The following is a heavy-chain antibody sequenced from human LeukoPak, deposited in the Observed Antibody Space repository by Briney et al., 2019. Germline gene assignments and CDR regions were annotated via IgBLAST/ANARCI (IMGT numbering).Heavy chain of an antibody. J-gene: IGHJ4*02. Sequence: GESLKISCKGSGYSFTSYWIGWVRQMPGKGLEWMGIIYPGDSDTRYSPSFQGQVTISADKSIGTAYLQWSSLKASDTAMYYCARSHAYCGDDCYFDYWGQGTLVTVSS. V-gene: IGHV5-51*01. D-gene: IGHD2-21*02. CDR1: GYSFTSYW. CDR3: ARSHAYCGDDCYFDY. CDR2: IYPGDSDT.